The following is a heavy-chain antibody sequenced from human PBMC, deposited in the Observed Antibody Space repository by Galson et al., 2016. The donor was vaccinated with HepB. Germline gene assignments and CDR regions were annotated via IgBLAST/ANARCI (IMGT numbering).Heavy chain of an antibody. V-gene: IGHV1-24*01. D-gene: IGHD2-2*01. Sequence: SVKVSCKVSGYTLTELSIHWVRQAPGKGLEWMGGFDPEDRETIYSQKFQGRVTMAEDTSTDTTYMELSSLRSEDTAVYFCATDPIIGMYSTSWYYFDYWGHGTLVTVSS. J-gene: IGHJ4*01. CDR1: GYTLTELS. CDR3: ATDPIIGMYSTSWYYFDY. CDR2: FDPEDRET.